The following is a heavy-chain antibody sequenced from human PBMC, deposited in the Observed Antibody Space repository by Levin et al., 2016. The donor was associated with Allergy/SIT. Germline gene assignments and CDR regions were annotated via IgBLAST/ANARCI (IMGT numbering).Heavy chain of an antibody. V-gene: IGHV1-46*01. D-gene: IGHD5-18*01. Sequence: WVRQAPGQGLEWMGIINPSGGSTSYAQKFQGRVTMTRDTSTSTVYMELSSLRSEDTAVYYCASSPFGYGLDYWGQGTLVTVSS. J-gene: IGHJ4*02. CDR3: ASSPFGYGLDY. CDR2: INPSGGST.